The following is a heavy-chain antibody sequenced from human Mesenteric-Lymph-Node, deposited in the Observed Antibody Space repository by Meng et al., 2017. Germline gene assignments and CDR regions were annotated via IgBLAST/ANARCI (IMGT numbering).Heavy chain of an antibody. J-gene: IGHJ4*02. D-gene: IGHD3-22*01. CDR1: GYTFTSYG. Sequence: ASVKVSCKASGYTFTSYGISWVRQAPGQGLEWMGWISVHNGNTNYAQKLQGRVTMTTDTSTSTAYMELRSLRSDDTAVYYCATSLNPYDSSGHSDYWGQGTLVTVSS. V-gene: IGHV1-18*01. CDR2: ISVHNGNT. CDR3: ATSLNPYDSSGHSDY.